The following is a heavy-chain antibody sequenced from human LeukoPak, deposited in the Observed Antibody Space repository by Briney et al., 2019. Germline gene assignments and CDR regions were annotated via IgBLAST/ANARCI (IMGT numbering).Heavy chain of an antibody. Sequence: ASVKVSCKASGYTFAGYYMHWVRQAPGQGLEWMGWINPNSGGTNYAQKFQGRVTMTRDTSISTAYMELSRLRSDDTAVYYCARDYCSSTSCRLDYWGQGTLATVSS. D-gene: IGHD2-2*01. CDR2: INPNSGGT. J-gene: IGHJ4*02. CDR1: GYTFAGYY. V-gene: IGHV1-2*02. CDR3: ARDYCSSTSCRLDY.